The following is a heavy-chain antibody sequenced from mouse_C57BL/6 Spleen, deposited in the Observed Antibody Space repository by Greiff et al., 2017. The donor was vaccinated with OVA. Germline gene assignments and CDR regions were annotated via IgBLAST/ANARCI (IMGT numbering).Heavy chain of an antibody. CDR2: ISSGSSTI. D-gene: IGHD2-1*01. Sequence: EVMLVESGGGLVKPGGSLKLSCAASGFTFSDYGMHWVRQAPEKGLEWVAYISSGSSTIYYADTVKGRFTISRDNAKNTLFLQMTSLRSEDAAMDYCAKFYGTAWFAYWGQGTLVTVSA. CDR3: AKFYGTAWFAY. V-gene: IGHV5-17*01. J-gene: IGHJ3*01. CDR1: GFTFSDYG.